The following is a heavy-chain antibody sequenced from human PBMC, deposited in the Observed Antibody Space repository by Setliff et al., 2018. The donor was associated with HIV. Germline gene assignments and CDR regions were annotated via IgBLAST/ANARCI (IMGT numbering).Heavy chain of an antibody. V-gene: IGHV4-4*02. CDR3: GGNGYYSIDY. J-gene: IGHJ4*02. Sequence: SETLSLTCAVSGGSISSNWWSWVRQSPGKGLEWIGEIYHSGSTHYNPSLQSRVTISVDKSKSQFSLKLNSVAAADTAVYYCGGNGYYSIDYWGQGTLVTVSS. CDR1: GGSISSNW. CDR2: IYHSGST. D-gene: IGHD3-22*01.